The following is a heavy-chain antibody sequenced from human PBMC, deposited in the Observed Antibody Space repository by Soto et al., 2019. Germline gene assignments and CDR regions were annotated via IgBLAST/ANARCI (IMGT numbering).Heavy chain of an antibody. V-gene: IGHV1-18*01. CDR2: ISTYNGDT. J-gene: IGHJ6*02. Sequence: GASVKVSCKASGYTFTRSGISWLRQAPGQGLEWMGWISTYNGDTNYAQTFQGRVTMTTDTSTSTVHMEVRSLRSDDTAVYYCAREGMAPYYYYGMDVWGQGTPVTVSS. CDR1: GYTFTRSG. CDR3: AREGMAPYYYYGMDV.